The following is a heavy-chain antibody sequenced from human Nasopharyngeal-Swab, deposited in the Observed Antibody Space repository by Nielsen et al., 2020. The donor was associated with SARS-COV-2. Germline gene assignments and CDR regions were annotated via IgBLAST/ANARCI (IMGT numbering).Heavy chain of an antibody. CDR1: GGTFSSYA. CDR3: AGATIFGVVIIGPTTGMDV. CDR2: IIPIFGTA. V-gene: IGHV1-69*13. D-gene: IGHD3-3*01. J-gene: IGHJ6*04. Sequence: VKVSCKASGGTFSSYAISWVRQAPGQGLEWMGGIIPIFGTASYAQKFQGRVTITADESTSTAYMELSSLRSEDTAVYYCAGATIFGVVIIGPTTGMDVWGKGTTVTVSS.